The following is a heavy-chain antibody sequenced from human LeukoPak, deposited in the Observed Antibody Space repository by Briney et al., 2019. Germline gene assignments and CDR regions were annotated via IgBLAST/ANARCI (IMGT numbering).Heavy chain of an antibody. CDR1: GFTFSSYW. V-gene: IGHV3-7*03. CDR2: IKQDGSEK. CDR3: AKDWTGTKPFDL. D-gene: IGHD3/OR15-3a*01. J-gene: IGHJ2*01. Sequence: GGSLRLSCAASGFTFSSYWMSWVRQAPGKGLEWVANIKQDGSEKYYVDSVKGRFTISRDNSKNTLYLQMNSLRAEDTAVYYCAKDWTGTKPFDLWGRGTLVTVSS.